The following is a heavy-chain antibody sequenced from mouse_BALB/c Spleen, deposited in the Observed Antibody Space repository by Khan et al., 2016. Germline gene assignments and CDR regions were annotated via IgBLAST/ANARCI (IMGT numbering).Heavy chain of an antibody. CDR3: AIKYYDSSLFDV. Sequence: QIQLVQSGPELKKPGETVKISCRASGYTFTDFSMHWVKQTPGKGLKWMGGINTETGEPAYADDFKGRFAFSLETSASTAYLQINNLKNEDTATYFYAIKYYDSSLFDVWGAGTTVTVSS. CDR2: INTETGEP. V-gene: IGHV9-2-1*01. J-gene: IGHJ1*01. D-gene: IGHD1-1*01. CDR1: GYTFTDFS.